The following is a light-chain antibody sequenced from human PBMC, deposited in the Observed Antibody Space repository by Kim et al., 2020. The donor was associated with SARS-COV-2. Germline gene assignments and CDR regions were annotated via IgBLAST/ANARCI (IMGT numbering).Light chain of an antibody. CDR1: GSDVGANNY. Sequence: GQSIAISCAGTGSDVGANNYVSWYQQHPGKAPKLIIYDVSKRPSGVSNRFSGSKSGSTASLTISGLQAEDEADYFCSSTTDSSTLLFGVGTKLTVL. V-gene: IGLV2-14*03. CDR3: SSTTDSSTLL. CDR2: DVS. J-gene: IGLJ2*01.